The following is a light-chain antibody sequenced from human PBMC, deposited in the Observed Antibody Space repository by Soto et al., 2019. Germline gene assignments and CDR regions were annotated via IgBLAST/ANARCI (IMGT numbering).Light chain of an antibody. CDR2: GAS. J-gene: IGKJ1*01. V-gene: IGKV3-15*01. CDR1: QSVGSN. Sequence: EIVMTQSPATLSVSPGESATLSCRASQSVGSNLAWYQQKPGQAPRLLMYGASTRATGIPGRYSGSGSGTEFTLTISSLQSEDFAVYYCHQYNNWPPWTFGQGTKVEIK. CDR3: HQYNNWPPWT.